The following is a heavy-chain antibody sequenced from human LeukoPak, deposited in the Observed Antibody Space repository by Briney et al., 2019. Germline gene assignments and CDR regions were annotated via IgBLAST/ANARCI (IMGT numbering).Heavy chain of an antibody. D-gene: IGHD6-13*01. CDR3: ARSSPYSSSWYSAFDV. Sequence: GGSLRLSCAAFGFTFSSYDMNWVRRAPGKGLEWVSSISSRSTYVYYADSVKGRFTISRDNAKNSLYLQMNSLRAEDTAVYYCARSSPYSSSWYSAFDVWGQGTMVTVSS. CDR2: ISSRSTYV. V-gene: IGHV3-21*01. CDR1: GFTFSSYD. J-gene: IGHJ3*01.